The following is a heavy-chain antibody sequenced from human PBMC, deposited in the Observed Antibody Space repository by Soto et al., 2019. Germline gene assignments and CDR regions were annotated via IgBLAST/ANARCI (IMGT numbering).Heavy chain of an antibody. V-gene: IGHV5-51*01. CDR3: VKWRDVGGFWFDP. CDR2: IYPGDSDI. D-gene: IGHD5-12*01. Sequence: PGESLKISCKGSGYSFTSYWIGWVRQMPGKGLEWMGIIYPGDSDIRYSPSFQGQVTISADKSISTAYLQWSSLKASDTAMYYCVKWRDVGGFWFDPWGQGTLVTVSS. CDR1: GYSFTSYW. J-gene: IGHJ5*02.